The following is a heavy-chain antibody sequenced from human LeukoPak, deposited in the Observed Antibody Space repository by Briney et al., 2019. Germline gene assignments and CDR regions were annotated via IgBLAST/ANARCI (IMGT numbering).Heavy chain of an antibody. V-gene: IGHV6-1*01. J-gene: IGHJ6*02. CDR1: GDSVSSNSAA. CDR2: TYYRSKWYN. CDR3: ARVPYSSGWYIRYGMDV. Sequence: SQTLSLTCAISGDSVSSNSAAWNWIRQSPSRGLEWLGRTYYRSKWYNDYAVSVKSRTTINPDTSKNQFSLQLNSVTPEDTAVYYCARVPYSSGWYIRYGMDVWGQGTTVTVSS. D-gene: IGHD6-19*01.